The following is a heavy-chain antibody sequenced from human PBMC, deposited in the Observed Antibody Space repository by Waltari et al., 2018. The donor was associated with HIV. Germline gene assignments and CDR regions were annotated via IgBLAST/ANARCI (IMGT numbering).Heavy chain of an antibody. V-gene: IGHV3-21*05. CDR3: ARDTLNFFFGLDL. Sequence: EEQLVESGGGLVNPGGSLRLSCEASGFSFGDYAMNWVRQAPGKGLEWIAYSSSSSFNIKYADSVRGRFTISRDNTQNSLSLQMNNLIDEDTADYFCARDTLNFFFGLDLWGHGTPVTVSS. CDR2: SSSSSFNI. CDR1: GFSFGDYA. J-gene: IGHJ6*02.